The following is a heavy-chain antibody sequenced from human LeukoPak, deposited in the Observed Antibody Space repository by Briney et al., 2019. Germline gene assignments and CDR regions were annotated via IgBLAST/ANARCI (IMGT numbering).Heavy chain of an antibody. CDR2: ISSSSSYI. J-gene: IGHJ6*03. Sequence: GGSLRLSCAASRFTFSTYSMNWVRQAPGKGLEWVSSISSSSSYIYYADSVKGRFTISRDNSKNTLYLQMNSLRGEDTAVYYCAKDGDTMSGTYYYDMDVWGKGTTVTIS. D-gene: IGHD1-26*01. CDR1: RFTFSTYS. CDR3: AKDGDTMSGTYYYDMDV. V-gene: IGHV3-21*01.